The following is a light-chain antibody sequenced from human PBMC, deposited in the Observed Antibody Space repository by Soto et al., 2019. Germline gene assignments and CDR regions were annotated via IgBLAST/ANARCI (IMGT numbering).Light chain of an antibody. V-gene: IGKV2-30*01. CDR3: MQGTHWPTT. CDR2: KVS. CDR1: QILVYSDGNTY. Sequence: DFVMTQSPLSLPVTLGQPSSISFISSQILVYSDGNTYLNWFQQRPGQSPRRLIYKVSNRDSGVPDRFSGSGSGTDFTLKISRVEAEDVGVYYCMQGTHWPTTFGQGTKVDNK. J-gene: IGKJ1*01.